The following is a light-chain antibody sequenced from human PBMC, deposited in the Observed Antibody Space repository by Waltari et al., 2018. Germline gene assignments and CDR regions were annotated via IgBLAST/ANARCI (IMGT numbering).Light chain of an antibody. CDR2: WAS. CDR3: QQYYSTPRT. V-gene: IGKV4-1*01. CDR1: QSVLYSSNNKNY. J-gene: IGKJ2*01. Sequence: DIVMTKSPDSLAVSLGARATINCKSSQSVLYSSNNKNYLAWYQQKPGQPPKLLIYWASTRESGVPDRFSGSGSGTDFTLTISSLQAEDVAVYYCQQYYSTPRTFGQGTKLEIK.